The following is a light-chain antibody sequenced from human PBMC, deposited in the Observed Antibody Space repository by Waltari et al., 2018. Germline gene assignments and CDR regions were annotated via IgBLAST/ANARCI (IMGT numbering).Light chain of an antibody. CDR3: QHYVRLPAT. V-gene: IGKV3-20*01. CDR1: QSVGRS. J-gene: IGKJ1*01. CDR2: DAS. Sequence: EIVLTQPPGTLSLSPGERATLACRASQSVGRSLAWYQQKPGQAPRLLIYDASRRATGIPDRFSGSGSGTDFSLTISRLEPEDFAVYYCQHYVRLPATFGQGTKVEI.